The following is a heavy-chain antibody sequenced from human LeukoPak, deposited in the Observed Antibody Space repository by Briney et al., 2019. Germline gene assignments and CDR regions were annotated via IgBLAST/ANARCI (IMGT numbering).Heavy chain of an antibody. J-gene: IGHJ4*02. CDR3: ARDRNYFHSNGWTPFDY. V-gene: IGHV4-4*07. Sequence: SETLSLTCTVSSDSITTYYWSWIRQPAGKGLEWIGRIYSSGSTNYNPSLKSRVTMSVDTSKSQLSLKLSSVTAADTAVYYCARDRNYFHSNGWTPFDYWGQGTLVTVSS. D-gene: IGHD3-22*01. CDR1: SDSITTYY. CDR2: IYSSGST.